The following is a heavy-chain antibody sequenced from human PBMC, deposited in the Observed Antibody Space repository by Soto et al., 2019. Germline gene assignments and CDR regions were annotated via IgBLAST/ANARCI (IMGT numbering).Heavy chain of an antibody. CDR1: GFTFSSYA. Sequence: GGSLRLSCAASGFTFSSYAMSWVRQAPGKGLEWVSAISGSGGRTYYADSVKGRFTISRDNSKNTRYLQMNSLRAEDTAVYYCAKERYGDYVPTVFDYWGQGTLVTVSS. D-gene: IGHD4-17*01. CDR2: ISGSGGRT. V-gene: IGHV3-23*01. CDR3: AKERYGDYVPTVFDY. J-gene: IGHJ4*02.